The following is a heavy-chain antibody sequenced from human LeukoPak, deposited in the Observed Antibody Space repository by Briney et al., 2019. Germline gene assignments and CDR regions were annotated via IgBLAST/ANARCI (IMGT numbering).Heavy chain of an antibody. J-gene: IGHJ4*02. D-gene: IGHD6-13*01. Sequence: GGSLRPSCAASGFTFSRYWMNWVRQAPGKGLVWVSRINTDGSTTSYADSVRGRFTISRDNAKNTLYVQMSSLRVEDTAVYYCARGVSGGFDYGGQGTLVTVSS. CDR2: INTDGSTT. CDR1: GFTFSRYW. CDR3: ARGVSGGFDY. V-gene: IGHV3-74*01.